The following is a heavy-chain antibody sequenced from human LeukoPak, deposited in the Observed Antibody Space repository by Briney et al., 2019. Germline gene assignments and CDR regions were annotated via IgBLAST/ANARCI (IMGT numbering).Heavy chain of an antibody. CDR2: IIPIFGIA. V-gene: IGHV1-69*04. Sequence: GASVKVSCKASGGTFSSYAISWVRQAPGQGLEWTGRIIPIFGIANYAQKFQGRVTITADKSTSTAYMELSSLRSEDTAVYYCARAGYCSGGSCFALDYWGQGTLVTVSS. CDR3: ARAGYCSGGSCFALDY. CDR1: GGTFSSYA. D-gene: IGHD2-15*01. J-gene: IGHJ4*02.